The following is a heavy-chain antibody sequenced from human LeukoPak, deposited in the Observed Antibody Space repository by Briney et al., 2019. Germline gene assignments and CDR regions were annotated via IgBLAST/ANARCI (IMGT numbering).Heavy chain of an antibody. CDR1: GFTFSSYA. CDR2: ISYDGSNK. Sequence: PGRSLRLSCAASGFTFSSYAMHWVRQAPGKGLEWVAVISYDGSNKYYADSVKGRFTIYRDNSKNTLYLQMNSLRAEDTAVYYCARAARDGYNYDWGQGTLVTVSS. V-gene: IGHV3-30*04. CDR3: ARAARDGYNYD. D-gene: IGHD5-24*01. J-gene: IGHJ4*02.